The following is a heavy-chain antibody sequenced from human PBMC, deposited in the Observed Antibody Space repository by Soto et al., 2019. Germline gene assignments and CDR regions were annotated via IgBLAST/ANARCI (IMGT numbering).Heavy chain of an antibody. V-gene: IGHV4-59*08. J-gene: IGHJ4*02. D-gene: IGHD6-19*01. Sequence: SETLSLTCTVSGGSISSYYWSWIRQPPGKGLEWIGYIYYSGSTNYNPSLKSRVTISVDTSKNQFSLKLSSVTAADTAVYYCARLSGWFDYWGQGTLVTVSS. CDR2: IYYSGST. CDR1: GGSISSYY. CDR3: ARLSGWFDY.